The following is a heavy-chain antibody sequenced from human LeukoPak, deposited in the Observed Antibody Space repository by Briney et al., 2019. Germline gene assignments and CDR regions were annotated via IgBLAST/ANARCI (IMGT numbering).Heavy chain of an antibody. J-gene: IGHJ4*02. CDR1: GFTFSDYW. CDR2: IKQDGSKR. Sequence: GGSLRLSCTASGFTFSDYWMTWVRQAPGKGPEWVANIKQDGSKRYYVDSVRGRFTISRDNAKNSLQMNGLKSEDTAVYYWARRGGSSSRRSPIDYWGQGTLVTVSS. V-gene: IGHV3-7*01. D-gene: IGHD6-6*01. CDR3: ARRGGSSSRRSPIDY.